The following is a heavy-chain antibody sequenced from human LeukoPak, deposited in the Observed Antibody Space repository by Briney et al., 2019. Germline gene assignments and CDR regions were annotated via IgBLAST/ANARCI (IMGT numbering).Heavy chain of an antibody. V-gene: IGHV1-2*02. CDR1: GYTFTGYY. J-gene: IGHJ4*02. CDR3: ARAADYGDYDPTFDY. D-gene: IGHD4-17*01. CDR2: INPNSGGT. Sequence: ASVKVSCKASGYTFTGYYLHWVRQAPGQGLEWMGWINPNSGGTNYAQKFQGRVTMTRDTSITTAYMELSRLRSDDTAVYYCARAADYGDYDPTFDYWGQGTLVTVSS.